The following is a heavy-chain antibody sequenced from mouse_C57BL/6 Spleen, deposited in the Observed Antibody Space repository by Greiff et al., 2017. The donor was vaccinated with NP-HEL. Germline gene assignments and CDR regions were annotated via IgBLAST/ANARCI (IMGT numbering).Heavy chain of an antibody. D-gene: IGHD1-1*01. CDR2: INPYNGGT. CDR3: AYDYGSSYAWFAY. CDR1: GFTFTDYY. J-gene: IGHJ3*01. V-gene: IGHV1-19*01. Sequence: EVQLQQSGPVLVKPGASVKMSCTASGFTFTDYYMHWVKQSPGKSLAWIGVINPYNGGTSYNQKFQGKATFTVDKSSSTAYMELNSLKSEDSAVYYCAYDYGSSYAWFAYWGKGTLVTVSA.